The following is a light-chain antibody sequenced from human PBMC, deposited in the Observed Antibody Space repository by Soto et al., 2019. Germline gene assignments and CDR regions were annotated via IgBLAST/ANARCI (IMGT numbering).Light chain of an antibody. J-gene: IGLJ1*01. Sequence: LTQPASVSASPGQSIFISCTGTSSDVGGYNYVSWYQQHPGKAPKLMIYEVSNRPSGVSNRFSGSKSGNTASLTISGLQAEDEADYYCSSYTSSSLYVFGTGTKVTVL. CDR1: SSDVGGYNY. CDR2: EVS. V-gene: IGLV2-14*01. CDR3: SSYTSSSLYV.